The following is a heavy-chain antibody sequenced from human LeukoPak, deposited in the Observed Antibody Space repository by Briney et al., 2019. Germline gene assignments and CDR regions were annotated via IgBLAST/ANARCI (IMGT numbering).Heavy chain of an antibody. CDR2: ISSSSSYI. J-gene: IGHJ4*02. Sequence: GSLRLSCAASGFTFSSYSMNWVRQAPGKGLEWVSSISSSSSYIYYADSVKGRFTISRDNAKNSLYLQMNSLRAEDTAVYYCARVGYGDLYYFDYWGQGTLVTVSS. D-gene: IGHD4-17*01. CDR3: ARVGYGDLYYFDY. V-gene: IGHV3-21*01. CDR1: GFTFSSYS.